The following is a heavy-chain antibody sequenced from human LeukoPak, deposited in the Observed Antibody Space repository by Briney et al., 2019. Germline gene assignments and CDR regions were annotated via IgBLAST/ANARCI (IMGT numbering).Heavy chain of an antibody. D-gene: IGHD2-15*01. CDR3: AKQLGYCSDGSCYFPY. CDR1: GFTFSSSA. J-gene: IGHJ4*02. CDR2: ISNNGGYT. Sequence: GGSLRLSCAASGFTFSSSAMSWVRQAPGKGLEWVSAISNNGGYTYYADSVQGRFTISRDNSKSTLCLQMNSLRAEDTAVYYCAKQLGYCSDGSCYFPYWGQGTLVTVSP. V-gene: IGHV3-23*01.